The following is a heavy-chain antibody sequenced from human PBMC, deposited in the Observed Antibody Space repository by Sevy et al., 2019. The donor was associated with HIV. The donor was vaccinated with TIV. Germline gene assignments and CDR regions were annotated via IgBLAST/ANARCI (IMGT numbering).Heavy chain of an antibody. V-gene: IGHV1-18*01. CDR2: TSAYNGNT. J-gene: IGHJ6*02. CDR1: GYTFTRYG. D-gene: IGHD3-22*01. CDR3: ARDRNNYDSSGYPKGMDV. Sequence: APVKVSCKASGYTFTRYGITWVRQAPGQGLEWMGWTSAYNGNTNYAQKVQGRVTMTTDISMSTAYMELRSLRSDDTAMYYCARDRNNYDSSGYPKGMDVWGQGTTVTVSS.